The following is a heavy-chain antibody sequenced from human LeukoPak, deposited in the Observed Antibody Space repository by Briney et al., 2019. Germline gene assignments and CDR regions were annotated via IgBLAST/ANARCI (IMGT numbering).Heavy chain of an antibody. CDR1: GFTFDDYG. J-gene: IGHJ3*02. Sequence: GGSLRLSCAASGFTFDDYGMSWVRQVPGKGLEWVSGINWNGGSTGYADSVKGRFTISRDNAKNSLYLQMNSLRAEDTALYYCARVGSGWSGGAFDIWGQGTIVTVSS. V-gene: IGHV3-20*04. CDR3: ARVGSGWSGGAFDI. CDR2: INWNGGST. D-gene: IGHD6-19*01.